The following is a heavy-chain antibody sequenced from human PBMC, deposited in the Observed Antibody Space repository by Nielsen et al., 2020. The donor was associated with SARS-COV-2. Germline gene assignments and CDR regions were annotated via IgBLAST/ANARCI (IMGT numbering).Heavy chain of an antibody. CDR2: ISSST. V-gene: IGHV3-23*01. D-gene: IGHD5-18*01. CDR1: GFTISTYG. J-gene: IGHJ4*02. Sequence: GESLKISCVVSGFTISTYGMSWVRQAPGKGLEWVSAISSSTYYADSVKGRFTISRDNSKSTLYLQMNSLSAEDTAIYYRAKSDGGYSYGYPDYWGQGTLVTVSS. CDR3: AKSDGGYSYGYPDY.